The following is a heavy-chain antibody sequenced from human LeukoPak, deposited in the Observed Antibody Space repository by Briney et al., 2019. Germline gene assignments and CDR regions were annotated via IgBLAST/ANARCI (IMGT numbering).Heavy chain of an antibody. CDR1: GFTFSSYA. CDR2: ISSRSTYI. J-gene: IGHJ5*02. CDR3: ARSAPRWFDP. Sequence: GGSLRLSCAASGFTFSSYAMSWVRQAPGKGLEWVSSISSRSTYIYYADSVKGRFNISRDNAKNSLYLQMNSLRAEDTAVYYCARSAPRWFDPWGQGTLVTVSS. V-gene: IGHV3-21*03.